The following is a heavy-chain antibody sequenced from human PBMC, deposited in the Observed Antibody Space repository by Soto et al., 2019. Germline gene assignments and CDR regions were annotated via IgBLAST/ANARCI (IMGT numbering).Heavy chain of an antibody. D-gene: IGHD2-2*01. J-gene: IGHJ5*02. CDR2: ISGSGGST. Sequence: GGSLRLSCAASGFTFSSYAMSWVRQAPGKGLEWVSAISGSGGSTYYADSVKGRFTISRDNSKNTLYLQVNSLRAEDTAVYYCAKSRIPAAIVIDWFDPWGQGTLVTVSS. CDR1: GFTFSSYA. CDR3: AKSRIPAAIVIDWFDP. V-gene: IGHV3-23*01.